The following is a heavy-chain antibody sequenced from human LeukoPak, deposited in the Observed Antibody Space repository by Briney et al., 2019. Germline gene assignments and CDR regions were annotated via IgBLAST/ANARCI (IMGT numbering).Heavy chain of an antibody. CDR2: MSGSGAGT. D-gene: IGHD3-9*01. Sequence: PGGSLRLSCAASGFTFTNYAMTWVRQAPGKGLEWVSGMSGSGAGTYYADSVKGRFTISRDNSKNTLYLQMNSLRAEDTAIYYCARTRDILTGYSIDFWGQGTLVTVSS. CDR1: GFTFTNYA. CDR3: ARTRDILTGYSIDF. J-gene: IGHJ4*02. V-gene: IGHV3-23*01.